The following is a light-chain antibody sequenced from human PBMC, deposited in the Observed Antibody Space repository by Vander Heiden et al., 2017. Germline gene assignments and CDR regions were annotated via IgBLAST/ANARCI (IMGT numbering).Light chain of an antibody. CDR2: DVT. CDR3: SSYTARGILI. Sequence: QPVLTLPASVSGSPGHSITISCSGTSNDVGGYNYVSWYQQHPDKVPRLMMYDVTTRPSVVSNRFSGSKSGNTASLTISGLQAEDEDDYCCSSYTARGILIFGGGTKLTVL. CDR1: SNDVGGYNY. V-gene: IGLV2-14*03. J-gene: IGLJ2*01.